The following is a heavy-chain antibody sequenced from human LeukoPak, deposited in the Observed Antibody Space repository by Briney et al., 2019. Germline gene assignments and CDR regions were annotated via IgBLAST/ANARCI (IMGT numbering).Heavy chain of an antibody. V-gene: IGHV1-46*01. Sequence: ASVKVSCKASGYTFTSYYMHWVRQAPGQGLEWMGIINPSGGSTSYAQKFQGRVTMTRDMSTSTVYMELSSLRSEDTAVYYCARGQYYYDSSPRSLEFDYWGQGTLVTVSS. CDR2: INPSGGST. CDR1: GYTFTSYY. CDR3: ARGQYYYDSSPRSLEFDY. D-gene: IGHD3-22*01. J-gene: IGHJ4*02.